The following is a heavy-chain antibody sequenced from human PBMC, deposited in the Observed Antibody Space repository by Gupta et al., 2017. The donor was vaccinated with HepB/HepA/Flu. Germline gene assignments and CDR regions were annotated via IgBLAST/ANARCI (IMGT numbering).Heavy chain of an antibody. CDR3: ARGGRGWALPGPY. CDR1: GYTFINSY. CDR2: INPRSGAT. V-gene: IGHV1-46*04. Sequence: QVQLVQSAAEVKQPGASVKVSCNASGYTFINSYIHWVRQAQGQGLEWMGIINPRSGATSLPQKLLGSVTLTGDTSTSTVFLELSSLRSEDTAVYYCARGGRGWALPGPYWGQGTLLTVSS. D-gene: IGHD1-26*01. J-gene: IGHJ4*02.